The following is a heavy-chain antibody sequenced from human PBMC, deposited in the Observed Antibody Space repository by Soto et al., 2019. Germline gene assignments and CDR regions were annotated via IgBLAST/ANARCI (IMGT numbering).Heavy chain of an antibody. V-gene: IGHV5-51*01. CDR1: GYTFTNYW. CDR2: IFLRDFYV. J-gene: IGHJ4*02. Sequence: PGESLKISCQTSGYTFTNYWIGLVRQMPGGGLEWLGLIFLRDFYVRYIPSFEGQVTISADRSTATAFLQWRSLSASHSALYFCARLVYLLPPLGYWGQGAPVTVSS. CDR3: ARLVYLLPPLGY. D-gene: IGHD2-15*01.